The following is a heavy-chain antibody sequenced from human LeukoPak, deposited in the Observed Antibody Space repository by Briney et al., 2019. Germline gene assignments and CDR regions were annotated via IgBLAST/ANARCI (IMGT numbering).Heavy chain of an antibody. Sequence: SDAHSLTGSVSGGSISRGDYYWRWIRQPPGMGREWIWYCFYSGRTYYNPSLKSRVTISVDTSKNQFSLKLSSVTAADTAVYYCARYRYSSGYRDDAFDIWGQGTMVTVSS. CDR2: CFYSGRT. V-gene: IGHV4-30-4*02. D-gene: IGHD3-22*01. J-gene: IGHJ3*02. CDR1: GGSISRGDYY. CDR3: ARYRYSSGYRDDAFDI.